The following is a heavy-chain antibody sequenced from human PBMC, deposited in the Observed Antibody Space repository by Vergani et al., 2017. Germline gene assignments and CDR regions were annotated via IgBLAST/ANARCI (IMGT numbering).Heavy chain of an antibody. V-gene: IGHV3-23*01. Sequence: EVQLLESGGGLVQPGGSLRLTCAASEFTFSNYAMNWVRQAPGKGLEWVSGISGSGVSAYYTDSVKGRFTISRDNSKNMLFLQMNNLRTEDTAIYYCARDPENYGSGSPRLNFWGQGILVTVSS. CDR3: ARDPENYGSGSPRLNF. CDR1: EFTFSNYA. CDR2: ISGSGVSA. D-gene: IGHD3-10*01. J-gene: IGHJ4*02.